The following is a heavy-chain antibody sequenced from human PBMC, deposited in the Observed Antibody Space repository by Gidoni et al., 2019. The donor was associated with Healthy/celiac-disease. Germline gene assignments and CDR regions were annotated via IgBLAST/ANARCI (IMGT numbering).Heavy chain of an antibody. J-gene: IGHJ4*02. D-gene: IGHD4-17*01. CDR1: GYTFTGYY. V-gene: IGHV1-2*02. CDR2: INPNSGGT. Sequence: QVQLVQSGDEVKKPGASVKVSCKASGYTFTGYYMHWVRQAPGQGLEWMGWINPNSGGTNYAQKFQGRVTMTRDTSISTAYMELSRLRSDDTAVYYCARGGPRTTVVTPPFDYWGQGTLVTVSS. CDR3: ARGGPRTTVVTPPFDY.